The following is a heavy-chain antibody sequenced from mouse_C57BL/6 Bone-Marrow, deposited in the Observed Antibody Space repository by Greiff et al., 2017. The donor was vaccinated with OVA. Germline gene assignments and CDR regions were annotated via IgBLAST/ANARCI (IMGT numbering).Heavy chain of an antibody. CDR3: ARKNSGYWFAY. J-gene: IGHJ3*01. Sequence: QVQLQQSGAELARPGASVKLSCKASGYTFTSYGISWVKQRTGQGLEWIGEIYPRSGNTYYNEKFKGKVTLTADKSSSTAYMELRSLTSEDSAVYFCARKNSGYWFAYWGQGTLVTVSA. CDR2: IYPRSGNT. V-gene: IGHV1-81*01. D-gene: IGHD3-2*02. CDR1: GYTFTSYG.